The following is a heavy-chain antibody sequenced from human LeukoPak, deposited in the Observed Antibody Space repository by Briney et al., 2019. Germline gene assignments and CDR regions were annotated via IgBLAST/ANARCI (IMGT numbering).Heavy chain of an antibody. D-gene: IGHD5-18*01. V-gene: IGHV3-48*01. J-gene: IGHJ4*02. CDR3: AVSYSYGYLLDY. Sequence: PGGSLRLSCAASGFTFSSYSMNWVRQAPGKGLEWVSYISSSSSTIYYADSVKGRFTISRDNSKNTLYLQMNSLSSEDTAVYYCAVSYSYGYLLDYWGQGTLVTVSS. CDR1: GFTFSSYS. CDR2: ISSSSSTI.